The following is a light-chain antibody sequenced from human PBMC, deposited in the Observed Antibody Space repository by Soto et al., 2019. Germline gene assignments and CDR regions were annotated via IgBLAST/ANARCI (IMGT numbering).Light chain of an antibody. CDR1: QSVIHSSSSKSY. V-gene: IGKV4-1*01. CDR3: QQYYITPFT. CDR2: WAS. Sequence: DIVMTQSPDSLAVSLGERATINCKSSQSVIHSSSSKSYLAWYQQKSGQPPKLLIYWASTRESGVPDRFSGGGSGTDFTLTISSLQTEDVAVYYCQQYYITPFTFGPGTKVDIK. J-gene: IGKJ3*01.